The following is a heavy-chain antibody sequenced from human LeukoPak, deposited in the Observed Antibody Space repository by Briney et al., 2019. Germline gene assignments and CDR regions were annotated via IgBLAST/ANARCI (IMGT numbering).Heavy chain of an antibody. Sequence: PGGSLRLSYSASGFTFSSYAMHWVRQAPGKGLEYVSAISSNGGSTYYADSVKGRFTISRDNSKNTLYLQMSSLRAEDTAVYYCVKDSGGNDHPGWGQGTTVTVSS. CDR3: VKDSGGNDHPG. D-gene: IGHD2-15*01. V-gene: IGHV3-64D*06. CDR1: GFTFSSYA. J-gene: IGHJ6*02. CDR2: ISSNGGST.